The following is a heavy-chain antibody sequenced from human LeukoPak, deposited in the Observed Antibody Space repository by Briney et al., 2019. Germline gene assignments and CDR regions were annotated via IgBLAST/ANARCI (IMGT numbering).Heavy chain of an antibody. Sequence: PSETLSLTCAVYGGSFTGYYWTWIRQPPGKGLEWIAEINHSGSTNYNPSLKSRVTISVDTSKNQFSLNLSSVTAADTAVYSCARGGGICSGATCKRWFDPWGQGTLVTVSS. CDR2: INHSGST. D-gene: IGHD2-15*01. J-gene: IGHJ5*02. CDR1: GGSFTGYY. CDR3: ARGGGICSGATCKRWFDP. V-gene: IGHV4-34*01.